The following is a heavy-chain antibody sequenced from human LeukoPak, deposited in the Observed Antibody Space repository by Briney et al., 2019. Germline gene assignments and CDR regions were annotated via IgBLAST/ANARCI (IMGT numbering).Heavy chain of an antibody. J-gene: IGHJ4*02. Sequence: GGSLRLPCAASGFTFSAYAMNWVRQAPGKGLEWVSSISGSGGRTYYADSVKGRFTISRDNSKNTLYLQLNGLRAEDTAVYYCAKEREYYDSSGYSGFDYWGRGTLVTVSS. CDR2: ISGSGGRT. D-gene: IGHD3-22*01. V-gene: IGHV3-23*01. CDR3: AKEREYYDSSGYSGFDY. CDR1: GFTFSAYA.